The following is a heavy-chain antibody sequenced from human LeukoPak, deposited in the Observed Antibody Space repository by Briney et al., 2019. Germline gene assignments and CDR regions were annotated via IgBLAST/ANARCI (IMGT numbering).Heavy chain of an antibody. Sequence: PSQTLSLTCTVSGGSISSGSYYWSWIRQPAGKGLEWIGRIYTSGSTDYNPSLKSRVTISVDTSKNQFSLKLSSVTAADTAVYYCARDPRNYDILTGYYPNYFDYWGQGTLVTVSS. CDR3: ARDPRNYDILTGYYPNYFDY. V-gene: IGHV4-61*02. D-gene: IGHD3-9*01. CDR2: IYTSGST. J-gene: IGHJ4*02. CDR1: GGSISSGSYY.